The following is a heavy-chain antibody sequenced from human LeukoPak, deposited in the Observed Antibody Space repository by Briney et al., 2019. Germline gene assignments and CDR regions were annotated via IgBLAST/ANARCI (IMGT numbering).Heavy chain of an antibody. V-gene: IGHV3-33*08. CDR1: GFIFSSDG. CDR2: IGSDGRNK. J-gene: IGHJ4*02. Sequence: GSLRLSCAASGFIFSSDGMQWFRQAPGKGLEWVAGIGSDGRNKYYSDSVKGRVTISRDDSENTLYLQMNSLRADDTAMYYCAREGGRVVAPLDYWGQGILVTVSS. D-gene: IGHD2-15*01. CDR3: AREGGRVVAPLDY.